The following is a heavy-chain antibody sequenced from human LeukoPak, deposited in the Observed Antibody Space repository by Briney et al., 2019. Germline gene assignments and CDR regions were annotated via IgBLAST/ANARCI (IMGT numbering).Heavy chain of an antibody. D-gene: IGHD5-18*01. J-gene: IGHJ4*02. V-gene: IGHV4-4*07. CDR2: VYTSGST. CDR1: GGSISSYY. CDR3: ARLNTAMVFDY. Sequence: SETLSLTCTVSGGSISSYYWSWIRQPAGKGLEWIGRVYTSGSTNYNPSLKSRVTISVDTSKNQFSLKLSSVTAADTAVYYCARLNTAMVFDYWGQGTLVTVSS.